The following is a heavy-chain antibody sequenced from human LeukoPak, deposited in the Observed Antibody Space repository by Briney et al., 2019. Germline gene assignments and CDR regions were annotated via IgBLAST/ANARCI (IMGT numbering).Heavy chain of an antibody. Sequence: SETLSLTCTVSGGSSSSGNYYWTSIRQHPGKGLEWIGYINFSGSAYYNPSLKSRITMSVDTSKSQVSLKLSSVTAADTAVYYCARAILTASGYVWHFDLWGRGTLVTVSP. D-gene: IGHD3-3*01. CDR1: GGSSSSGNYY. CDR3: ARAILTASGYVWHFDL. CDR2: INFSGSA. V-gene: IGHV4-31*03. J-gene: IGHJ2*01.